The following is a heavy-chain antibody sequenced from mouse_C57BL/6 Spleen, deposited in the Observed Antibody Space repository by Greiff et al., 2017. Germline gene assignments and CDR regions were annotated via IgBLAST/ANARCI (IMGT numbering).Heavy chain of an antibody. CDR3: ARGRDVGGFDY. Sequence: VQLQQSGPELVKPGASVKISCKASGYSFTSYYIHWVKQRPGQGLEWIGWFYPGSGNTKYNEKFKGKATMTADTSSSTAYMQLSSLTAEDSAVYYCARGRDVGGFDYWGQGTTLTVSS. CDR1: GYSFTSYY. J-gene: IGHJ2*01. D-gene: IGHD3-3*01. CDR2: FYPGSGNT. V-gene: IGHV1-66*01.